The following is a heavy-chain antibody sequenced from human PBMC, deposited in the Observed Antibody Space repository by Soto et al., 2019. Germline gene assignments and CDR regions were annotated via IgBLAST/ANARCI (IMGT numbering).Heavy chain of an antibody. J-gene: IGHJ4*02. CDR3: ARGGGHRYFDY. V-gene: IGHV3-33*01. CDR2: IWYDGSNK. D-gene: IGHD2-21*01. Sequence: QVQLVESGGGVVQPGRSLRLSCAASGFTFSSYGMHWVRQAPGKGLEWVAVIWYDGSNKYYADSVKGRFTISRDNSKNTLYLQMNSLRAEDTAVYYCARGGGHRYFDYWGQGTLVTVSS. CDR1: GFTFSSYG.